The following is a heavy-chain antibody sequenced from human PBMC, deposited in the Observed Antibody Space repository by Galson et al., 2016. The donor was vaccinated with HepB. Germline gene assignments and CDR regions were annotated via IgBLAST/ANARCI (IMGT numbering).Heavy chain of an antibody. CDR3: ARSEGSGTLPFDL. Sequence: QSGAEVKKAGESLKISCAGSGYRFSNYWIAWVRQMPGQGLEWMGIIYPDYSDTTYSPSFQGQVIISADKSISTTYLQWSRLKASDTALYDGARSEGSGTLPFDLWGKGTLVTVSS. CDR1: GYRFSNYW. CDR2: IYPDYSDT. V-gene: IGHV5-51*01. J-gene: IGHJ4*02. D-gene: IGHD3-10*01.